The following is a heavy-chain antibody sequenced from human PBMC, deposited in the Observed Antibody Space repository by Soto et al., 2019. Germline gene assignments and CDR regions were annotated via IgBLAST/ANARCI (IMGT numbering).Heavy chain of an antibody. Sequence: GGSLRLSCAASGFTFSNAWMSWVRQAPGKGLEWVGRIKSKTDGGTTDYAAPVKGRFTISRDDSKNTLYLQMNSLKTEDTAVYYCTTGEDYGDSGYYFDYWGQGTLVTVSS. CDR1: GFTFSNAW. J-gene: IGHJ4*02. D-gene: IGHD4-17*01. V-gene: IGHV3-15*01. CDR2: IKSKTDGGTT. CDR3: TTGEDYGDSGYYFDY.